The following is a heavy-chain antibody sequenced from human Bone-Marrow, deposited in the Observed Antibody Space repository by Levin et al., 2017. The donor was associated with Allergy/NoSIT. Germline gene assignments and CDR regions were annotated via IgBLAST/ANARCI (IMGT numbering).Heavy chain of an antibody. V-gene: IGHV4-39*01. D-gene: IGHD2-15*01. CDR2: IYYSGET. Sequence: PSETLSLTCTVSGGSIRSSNSYWGWVRQPPGKGLEWIGNIYYSGETYYRPSLKSRLTISVDTSKNQFSVKLSSGTAADTAVYFCSRGRGGANYLYGMDVWGQGTTVTVSS. CDR3: SRGRGGANYLYGMDV. CDR1: GGSIRSSNSY. J-gene: IGHJ6*02.